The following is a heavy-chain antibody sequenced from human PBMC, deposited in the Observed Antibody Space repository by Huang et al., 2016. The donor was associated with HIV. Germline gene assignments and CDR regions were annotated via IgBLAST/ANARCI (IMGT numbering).Heavy chain of an antibody. D-gene: IGHD5-18*01. CDR3: ARGGGIQLWLLGYYYMDV. Sequence: QVQLVQSGAEVKKPGASVKVSCKASGYTFSSFGISWVRQAPGQGLEWVGWISVYNGNTKFAQKCQGRLTMTTDTATSTAYMELRSLRSEDTAGYYCARGGGIQLWLLGYYYMDVWGNGTTVTVSS. CDR1: GYTFSSFG. J-gene: IGHJ6*03. CDR2: ISVYNGNT. V-gene: IGHV1-18*01.